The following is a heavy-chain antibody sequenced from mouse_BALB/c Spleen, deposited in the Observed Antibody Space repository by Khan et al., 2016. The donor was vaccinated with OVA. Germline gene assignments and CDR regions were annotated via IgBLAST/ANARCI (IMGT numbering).Heavy chain of an antibody. J-gene: IGHJ4*01. Sequence: VQLQESGPGLVAPSQSLSITCTVSGFSLSRYNIHWVRQPPGKGLEWLGMIWGGGTTDYNSTLKSRLSISKDNSKSQVLLEMNSLQTEDTAMYYCARAYYRYDGYYAMDYWGQGTSVTVSA. CDR1: GFSLSRYN. CDR3: ARAYYRYDGYYAMDY. V-gene: IGHV2-6-4*01. D-gene: IGHD2-14*01. CDR2: IWGGGTT.